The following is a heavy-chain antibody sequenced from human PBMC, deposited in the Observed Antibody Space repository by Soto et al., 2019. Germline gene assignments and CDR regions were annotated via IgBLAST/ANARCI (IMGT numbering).Heavy chain of an antibody. CDR1: GYTFTNYA. CDR2: INAGNGNT. CDR3: AIVRVLGAGNNSFDS. V-gene: IGHV1-3*01. D-gene: IGHD2-15*01. Sequence: ASVKVSCKASGYTFTNYAIHWVRQAPGQRLEWMGWINAGNGNTQYSQKFQDRVTITRDTSASTAYMDLSSLRSEDTAVYYCAIVRVLGAGNNSFDSWGQATLVTVSS. J-gene: IGHJ5*01.